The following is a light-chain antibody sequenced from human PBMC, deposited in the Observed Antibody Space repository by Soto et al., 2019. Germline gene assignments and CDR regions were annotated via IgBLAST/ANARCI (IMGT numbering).Light chain of an antibody. V-gene: IGLV2-8*01. J-gene: IGLJ7*01. CDR1: SSDIGGSNY. CDR3: GSYAGGNTFV. CDR2: EVS. Sequence: QSVLTQPPSASGSPGQSVTISCTGASSDIGGSNYVTWYQQHPGHAPKLLISEVSKRPSGVPARFSGSKSGNTASLTVSGLQAEDEADYYCGSYAGGNTFVFGTGTQLTVL.